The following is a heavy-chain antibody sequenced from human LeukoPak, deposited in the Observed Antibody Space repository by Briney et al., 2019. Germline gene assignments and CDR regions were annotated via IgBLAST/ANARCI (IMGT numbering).Heavy chain of an antibody. Sequence: GGSLRLSCAASGFTFSSYGMHWVRQAPGKGLDWVALIRYDGTIKDYADSVKGRFTISRDNSKNTLYLQMNSLRAEDTALYYCAKVSPINPSGYLDYWGQGTLLTVSS. D-gene: IGHD3-3*01. CDR3: AKVSPINPSGYLDY. CDR1: GFTFSSYG. V-gene: IGHV3-30*02. CDR2: IRYDGTIK. J-gene: IGHJ4*02.